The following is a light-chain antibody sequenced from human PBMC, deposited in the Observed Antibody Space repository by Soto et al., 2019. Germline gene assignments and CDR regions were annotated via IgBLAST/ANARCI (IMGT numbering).Light chain of an antibody. CDR3: QQYNKWPPT. CDR1: QSVSSN. Sequence: EIVMTQSPDTLSVSPGERATLSCRASQSVSSNLAWFQQKPGQAPRLLIYGASTRDTGIPARFSGSGSGTEFTLTISSLQSEDFAVYHCQQYNKWPPTFGQGTKVDVK. CDR2: GAS. V-gene: IGKV3-15*01. J-gene: IGKJ1*01.